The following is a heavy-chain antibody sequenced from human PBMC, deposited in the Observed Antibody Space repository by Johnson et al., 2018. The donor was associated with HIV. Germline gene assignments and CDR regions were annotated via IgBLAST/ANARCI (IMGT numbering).Heavy chain of an antibody. D-gene: IGHD1-14*01. CDR1: GFTFDDYA. Sequence: VQLVESGGGLVQPGRSLRLSCAASGFTFDDYAMHWVRQAPGKGLEWVSGISWHSGSIGYADSVKGRFTISRDNAKNTLYLQMNSLRHEDTAVYYCARDQGELRRTHAFDIWGQGTMVTVSS. CDR2: ISWHSGSI. V-gene: IGHV3-9*01. CDR3: ARDQGELRRTHAFDI. J-gene: IGHJ3*02.